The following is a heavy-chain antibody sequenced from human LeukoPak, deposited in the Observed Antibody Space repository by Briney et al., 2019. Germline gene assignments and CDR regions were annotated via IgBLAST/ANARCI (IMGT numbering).Heavy chain of an antibody. CDR3: ARDLGNTGWYTFDY. Sequence: SQTLSLTCAISGDSVSSINGAWNWIRQSPSRGLEWLRRTYYRSKWYNEYAVSMEGRITINPDTSKNQFSLQLNSVTPDDTAVYYCARDLGNTGWYTFDYWGQGTLVTVSS. V-gene: IGHV6-1*01. CDR2: TYYRSKWYN. D-gene: IGHD6-19*01. CDR1: GDSVSSINGA. J-gene: IGHJ4*02.